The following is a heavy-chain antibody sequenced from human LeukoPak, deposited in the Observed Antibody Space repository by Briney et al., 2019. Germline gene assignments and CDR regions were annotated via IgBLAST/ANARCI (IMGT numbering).Heavy chain of an antibody. D-gene: IGHD6-19*01. J-gene: IGHJ5*02. CDR2: IKEDGNEQ. CDR1: GFPFRRYW. V-gene: IGHV3-7*03. CDR3: AKDIASGGSSGWS. Sequence: GGSLRLSCTVSGFPFRRYWMSWVRQAPGKGLEWVANIKEDGNEQYYVDSVEGRFTISRDNAKNSLYLQMNSLRAEDTALYYCAKDIASGGSSGWSWGQGTLVTVSS.